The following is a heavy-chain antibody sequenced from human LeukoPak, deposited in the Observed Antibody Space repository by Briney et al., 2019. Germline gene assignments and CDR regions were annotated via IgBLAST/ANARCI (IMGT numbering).Heavy chain of an antibody. V-gene: IGHV4-4*02. J-gene: IGHJ4*02. D-gene: IGHD3-10*01. CDR2: IYHSGST. CDR3: ARDRMGVRAFDY. CDR1: GGSISSTNW. Sequence: SETLSLTCAVSGGSISSTNWWSWVRQPPGKGLEWIGEIYHSGSTNYNPSLMSRVTISADKSKNQFSLKLTYVTAADTAAYYCARDRMGVRAFDYWGQGTLVTVSS.